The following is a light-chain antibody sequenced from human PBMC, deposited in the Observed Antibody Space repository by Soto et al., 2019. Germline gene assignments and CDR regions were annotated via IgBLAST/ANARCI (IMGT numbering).Light chain of an antibody. CDR3: QQYGRSPTT. CDR2: GAS. J-gene: IGKJ1*01. V-gene: IGKV3-20*01. CDR1: QSISSNF. Sequence: ATVSKMSSQSISSNFLAWYQQKPGQAPRLLIYGASSRATGIPDRFIGSGSGTEFTLPISRLEPEDFAVYYCQQYGRSPTTFGQGTKVDIK.